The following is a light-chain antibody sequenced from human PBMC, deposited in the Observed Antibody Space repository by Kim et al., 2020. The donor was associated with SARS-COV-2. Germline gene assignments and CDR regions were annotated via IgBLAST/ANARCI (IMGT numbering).Light chain of an antibody. CDR2: EVT. CDR1: SSDVGGYDF. V-gene: IGLV2-11*01. Sequence: GQSVTISCTGTSSDVGGYDFVSWYQQHSDKAPKVMIYEVTKRPSGVPDRFSGSKSANTASLTISGLQPEDEADYYCCSYAGSYAYVFGTGTKVTVL. CDR3: CSYAGSYAYV. J-gene: IGLJ1*01.